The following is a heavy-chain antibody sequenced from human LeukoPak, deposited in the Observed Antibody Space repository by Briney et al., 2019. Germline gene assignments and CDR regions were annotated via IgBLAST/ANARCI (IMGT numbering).Heavy chain of an antibody. CDR1: GFTFSSYA. D-gene: IGHD3-22*01. CDR3: AKDPLGGYRTDAFDI. J-gene: IGHJ3*02. Sequence: GGSLRLSCAASGFTFSSYAMSWVRQAPGKGLEWVSAISGSGCSTYYADSVKGRFTISRDNSKNTLYLQMNSLRAEDTAVYYCAKDPLGGYRTDAFDIWGQGTMVTVSS. CDR2: ISGSGCST. V-gene: IGHV3-23*01.